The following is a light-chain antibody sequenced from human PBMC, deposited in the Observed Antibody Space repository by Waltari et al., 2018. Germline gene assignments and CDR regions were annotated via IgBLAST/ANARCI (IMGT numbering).Light chain of an antibody. V-gene: IGLV8-61*01. CDR1: SGSLSTTSY. CDR3: ALYMGSGIWV. CDR2: KAN. J-gene: IGLJ3*02. Sequence: QTVVTQAPSLSVSPGGTVTLTGALSSGSLSTTSYATWYQQTPGQAPRTLVYKANARSSGVPDRFSGSILGNTAALTITGAQADDESDYYCALYMGSGIWVFGGGTRLTVL.